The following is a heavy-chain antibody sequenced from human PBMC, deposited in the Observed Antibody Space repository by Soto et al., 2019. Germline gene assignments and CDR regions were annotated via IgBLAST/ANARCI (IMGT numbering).Heavy chain of an antibody. D-gene: IGHD3-10*01. Sequence: EESLKISCKGPGHLFSNHWIGWVRQTPGKGLEWMGLIFTRDSETKTSPSFQGHVSFSVDNSINTVYLQWTSLKTTDTGIYFCARGYFDSGHAYDLWCQGPLVTVST. CDR3: ARGYFDSGHAYDL. V-gene: IGHV5-51*01. CDR2: IFTRDSET. CDR1: GHLFSNHW. J-gene: IGHJ4*02.